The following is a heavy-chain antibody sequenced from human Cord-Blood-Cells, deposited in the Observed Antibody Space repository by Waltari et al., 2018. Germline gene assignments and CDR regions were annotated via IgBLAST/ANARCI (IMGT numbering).Heavy chain of an antibody. J-gene: IGHJ2*01. Sequence: HVQLQESGPGLVKPSETLSLTCAVSGYSISSGSYWGWIRQPPGKGLEWIGSIYHSGSTYYNPSLKSRVTISVDTSKNQFSLKLSSVTAADTAVYYCAKTGGYFDLWGRGTLVTVSS. CDR3: AKTGGYFDL. V-gene: IGHV4-38-2*01. D-gene: IGHD7-27*01. CDR1: GYSISSGSY. CDR2: IYHSGST.